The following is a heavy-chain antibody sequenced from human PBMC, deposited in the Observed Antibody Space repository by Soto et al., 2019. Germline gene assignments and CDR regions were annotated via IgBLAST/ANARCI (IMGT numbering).Heavy chain of an antibody. J-gene: IGHJ5*02. D-gene: IGHD1-26*01. Sequence: GGSLRLSCSASAFTFRRYAMYWVRQAPGKGLEWVAVISYDGSNKYYADSVKGRFTISRDNSKNTLYLQMNSLRAEDTAVYYCARDMHAGFTHYFDPWGQGNLVTVSS. CDR2: ISYDGSNK. CDR1: AFTFRRYA. V-gene: IGHV3-30*03. CDR3: ARDMHAGFTHYFDP.